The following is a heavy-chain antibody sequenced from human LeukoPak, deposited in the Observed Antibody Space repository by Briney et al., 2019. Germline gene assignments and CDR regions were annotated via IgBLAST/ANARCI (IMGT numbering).Heavy chain of an antibody. V-gene: IGHV3-23*01. Sequence: GGSLRLSCAASGFSFSTYGMSWVRQAPGKGLEWVAVIGDSGETTIYRDSVKGRPTISRDNSKNTLYLQMNSLRAEDTAVYYCAKAGGDYGDYYFDYWGQGTLVTVSS. CDR1: GFSFSTYG. D-gene: IGHD4-17*01. CDR2: IGDSGETT. CDR3: AKAGGDYGDYYFDY. J-gene: IGHJ4*02.